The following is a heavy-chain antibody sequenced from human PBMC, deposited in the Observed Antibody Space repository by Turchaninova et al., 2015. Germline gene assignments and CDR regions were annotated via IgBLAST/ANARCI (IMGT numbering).Heavy chain of an antibody. Sequence: QVHLVQSGSDMKKPGASVKVSCQASGYTFINYYINWVRQARGQGLEWMWRLNPNTGGTKYAQRCHGRGTLTTDTSINTASMELTRLAPDYTAVYFCARESSDYSLTDWGQGILVTVSS. CDR3: ARESSDYSLTD. J-gene: IGHJ4*02. D-gene: IGHD3-3*01. CDR2: LNPNTGGT. V-gene: IGHV1-2*02. CDR1: GYTFINYY.